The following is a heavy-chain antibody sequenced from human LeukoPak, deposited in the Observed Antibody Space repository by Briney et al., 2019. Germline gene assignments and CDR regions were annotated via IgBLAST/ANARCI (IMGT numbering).Heavy chain of an antibody. J-gene: IGHJ6*03. Sequence: PGGSLRLSCAASGFTFSDYYMSWLRQAPGKGLEWVSYISSSGSTIYYADSVKGRFTISRDNAKNSLYLQMNSLRAEDTALYYCARGTHDYGDYSANYYYMDVWGKGTTVTVSS. V-gene: IGHV3-11*01. D-gene: IGHD4-17*01. CDR2: ISSSGSTI. CDR3: ARGTHDYGDYSANYYYMDV. CDR1: GFTFSDYY.